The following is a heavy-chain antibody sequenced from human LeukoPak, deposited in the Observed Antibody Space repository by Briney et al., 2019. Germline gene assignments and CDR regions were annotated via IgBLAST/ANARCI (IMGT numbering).Heavy chain of an antibody. CDR2: ISWNSGSI. CDR1: GFTFDDYA. J-gene: IGHJ4*02. V-gene: IGHV3-9*03. CDR3: AKDTPRYSSSWYYFDY. D-gene: IGHD6-13*01. Sequence: GGSLRLSCAASGFTFDDYAMHWVRQAPGKGLEWVSGISWNSGSIGYADSVKGRFTISRDNAENSLYLQMNSLRAEDMALYYCAKDTPRYSSSWYYFDYWGQGTLVTVSS.